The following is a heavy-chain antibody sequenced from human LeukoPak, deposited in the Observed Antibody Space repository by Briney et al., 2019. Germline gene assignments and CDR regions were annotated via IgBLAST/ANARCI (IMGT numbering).Heavy chain of an antibody. CDR3: ARALGAASLDY. Sequence: ASVTLSFNASGYTFTVYYMHWVRQPPAQGLEWMGWINPNSGGTNYAQTFQGSRTMTRATSTCTAYMELSRLRPDDTAVDFCARALGAASLDYWGQGTLVTVSS. D-gene: IGHD6-13*01. CDR1: GYTFTVYY. J-gene: IGHJ4*02. V-gene: IGHV1-2*02. CDR2: INPNSGGT.